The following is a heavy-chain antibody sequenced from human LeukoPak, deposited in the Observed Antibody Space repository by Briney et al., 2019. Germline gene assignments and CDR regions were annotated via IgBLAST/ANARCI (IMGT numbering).Heavy chain of an antibody. CDR2: ISGSSSYT. Sequence: PGGSLRLSCAASGFTFSNYYMSWIRQAPGKGLEWVSYISGSSSYTNYADSVEGRFTISRDNAKKSLYLQMNSLRAEDTAVYYCARDRGENYDNSGYYDYWGQGTLVTVSS. D-gene: IGHD3-22*01. CDR3: ARDRGENYDNSGYYDY. CDR1: GFTFSNYY. J-gene: IGHJ4*02. V-gene: IGHV3-11*06.